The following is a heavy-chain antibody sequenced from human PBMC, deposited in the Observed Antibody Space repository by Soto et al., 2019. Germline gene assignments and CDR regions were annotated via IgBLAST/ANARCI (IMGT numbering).Heavy chain of an antibody. CDR2: ISSSSSTI. CDR3: ARESRFLEWLSLNWFDP. CDR1: GFTFSSYS. J-gene: IGHJ5*02. V-gene: IGHV3-48*02. Sequence: VPLVESGGGLVQPGGSLRLSCAASGFTFSSYSMNWVRQAPGKGLEWVSYISSSSSTIYYADSVKGRFTISRDNAKNSLYLQMSSLRDEDTAVYYCARESRFLEWLSLNWFDPWGQGTLVTVSS. D-gene: IGHD3-3*01.